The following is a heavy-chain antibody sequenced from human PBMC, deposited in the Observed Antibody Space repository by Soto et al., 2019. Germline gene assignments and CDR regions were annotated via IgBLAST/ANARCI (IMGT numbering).Heavy chain of an antibody. CDR2: ISSTSATI. CDR3: ARAKSLEYNWFDT. Sequence: PGGYLRLSCTASGFTFTSYSINWVRQAPGQGLEWISYISSTSATIYYAESVRGRFTVSRDNAKNSVYLQMNSLRAEDTAVYFCARAKSLEYNWFDTWGQGTPVTVSS. CDR1: GFTFTSYS. J-gene: IGHJ5*02. V-gene: IGHV3-48*01.